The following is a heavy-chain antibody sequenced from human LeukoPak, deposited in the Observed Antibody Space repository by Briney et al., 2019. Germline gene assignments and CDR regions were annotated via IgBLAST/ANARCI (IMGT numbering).Heavy chain of an antibody. D-gene: IGHD3-10*01. J-gene: IGHJ4*02. V-gene: IGHV1-69*05. CDR2: IIPIFGTA. Sequence: GASVKVSCKASGGTFSSYAISWVRQAPGQGLEWMGGIIPIFGTANYAQKLQGRVTMTTDTSTSTAYMELRSLRSDDTAVYYRARRSYGSGSHNYYFDYWGQGTLVTVSS. CDR3: ARRSYGSGSHNYYFDY. CDR1: GGTFSSYA.